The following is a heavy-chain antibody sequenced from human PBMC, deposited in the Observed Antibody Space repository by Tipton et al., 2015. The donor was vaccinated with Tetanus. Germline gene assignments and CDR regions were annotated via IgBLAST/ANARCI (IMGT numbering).Heavy chain of an antibody. CDR1: GYNFTHYS. V-gene: IGHV5-51*01. Sequence: QLVQSGAEVKKPGESLKISCRGSGYNFTHYSIGWVRQMPGKGLEWVGIIDPRDSETFQGHVTISADKSISTAHLRWSSLEASDTAIYFCARLPKHYSASGSTWGQGTLVTVSS. CDR2: IDPRDSET. J-gene: IGHJ5*02. D-gene: IGHD3-10*01. CDR3: ARLPKHYSASGST.